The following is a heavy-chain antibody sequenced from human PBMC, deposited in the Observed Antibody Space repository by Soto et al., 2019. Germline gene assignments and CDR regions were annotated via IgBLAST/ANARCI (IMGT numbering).Heavy chain of an antibody. V-gene: IGHV4-30-4*01. CDR3: ARESSSTQYFDY. CDR2: IYYSGST. D-gene: IGHD6-6*01. CDR1: GGSISSGDYY. J-gene: IGHJ4*02. Sequence: SETLSLTCTVSGGSISSGDYYWSWIRQPPGKGLEWIGYIYYSGSTYYNPSLKSRVTISVDTSKNQFSLKLSSVTAADTAVYYCARESSSTQYFDYWGQGTLVTVSS.